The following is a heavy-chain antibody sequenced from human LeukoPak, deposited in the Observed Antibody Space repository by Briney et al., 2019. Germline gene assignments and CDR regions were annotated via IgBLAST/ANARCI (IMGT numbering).Heavy chain of an antibody. V-gene: IGHV3-23*01. CDR1: GFTFSSYA. D-gene: IGHD1-26*01. CDR2: ISGSGGST. J-gene: IGHJ4*02. CDR3: AKDGVGATEWYYFDY. Sequence: PGGSLRLSCAASGFTFSSYAMSWVRQAPGKGLEWVSAISGSGGSTYYADSVKGRFTISRDNSKNTLYLQMNSLRAEDTAVYYCAKDGVGATEWYYFDYWGQGTLVTVSS.